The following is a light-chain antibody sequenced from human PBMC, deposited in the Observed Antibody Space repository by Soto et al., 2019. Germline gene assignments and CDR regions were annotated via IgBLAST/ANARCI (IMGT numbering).Light chain of an antibody. J-gene: IGKJ1*01. CDR2: GAS. CDR1: QSVTNN. CDR3: QQYNNWPRT. V-gene: IGKV3-15*01. Sequence: EVVVTQSPVTLSVSTGERATLSCRASQSVTNNLAWYQRKPGQAPRLLIYGASTRTIAIPARFSGSGSGTDFTLTISSLQSEDFAVYYCQQYNNWPRTFGQGTKVDIK.